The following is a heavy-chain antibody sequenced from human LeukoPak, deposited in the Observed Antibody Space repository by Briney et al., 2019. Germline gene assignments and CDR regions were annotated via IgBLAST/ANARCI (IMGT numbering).Heavy chain of an antibody. Sequence: GGSLRLSCAASGFTFSSYWMHWVRHAPGKGLLWVSRINSDGKNTPYVDSVKGRFTISRDNAKNTLYLQMNSLRAEDTAVYYCARDYAVGESFDIWGQGTLVTVSS. CDR2: INSDGKNT. J-gene: IGHJ3*02. CDR1: GFTFSSYW. D-gene: IGHD3-16*01. V-gene: IGHV3-74*01. CDR3: ARDYAVGESFDI.